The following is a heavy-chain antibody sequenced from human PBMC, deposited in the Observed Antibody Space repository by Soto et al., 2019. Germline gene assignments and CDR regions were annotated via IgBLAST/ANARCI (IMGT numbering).Heavy chain of an antibody. CDR1: GGTFSSYT. V-gene: IGHV1-69*02. Sequence: QVQLVQSGAEVKKPGSSVKVSCKASGGTFSSYTISWVRQAPGQGLEWMGRIIPILGIANYAQKFQGRVTTTADKSTRTAYMELSRRRPEDTAVYDCACYGDYEGGYYYYGMDVWGQGTPVTVSS. CDR2: IIPILGIA. D-gene: IGHD4-17*01. CDR3: ACYGDYEGGYYYYGMDV. J-gene: IGHJ6*02.